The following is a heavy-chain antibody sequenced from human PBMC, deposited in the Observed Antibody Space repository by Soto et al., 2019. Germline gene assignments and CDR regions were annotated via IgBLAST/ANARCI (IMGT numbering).Heavy chain of an antibody. CDR3: AKDRRAGGNSAFYFDF. Sequence: PGGSLRLSCAASGFKFSNYAMSWVRQAPGKGLEWVSLISATGGGTYYADSVKGRFTISRDNSHNTLYLQVHSLTAEDTAVYYCAKDRRAGGNSAFYFDFWGQGIPVTVSS. CDR2: ISATGGGT. CDR1: GFKFSNYA. V-gene: IGHV3-23*01. D-gene: IGHD3-16*01. J-gene: IGHJ4*02.